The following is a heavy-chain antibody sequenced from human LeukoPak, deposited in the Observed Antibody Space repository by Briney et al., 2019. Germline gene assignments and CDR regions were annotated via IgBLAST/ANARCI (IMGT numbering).Heavy chain of an antibody. V-gene: IGHV3-49*04. CDR3: TRLEGYCSSTSCYGAFDY. J-gene: IGHJ4*02. CDR2: IRSKAYGGTT. CDR1: GFTFGDYA. Sequence: LAGRSLRLSCTASGFTFGDYAMSWVRQAPGKGLEWVGFIRSKAYGGTTEYAASVKGRFTISRDDSKSIAYLQMNSLKTEDTAVYYCTRLEGYCSSTSCYGAFDYWGQGTLVTVSS. D-gene: IGHD2-2*01.